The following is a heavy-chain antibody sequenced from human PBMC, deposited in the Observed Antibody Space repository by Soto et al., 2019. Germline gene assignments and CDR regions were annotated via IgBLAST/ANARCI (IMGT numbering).Heavy chain of an antibody. V-gene: IGHV4-4*07. CDR3: AREGSYSAYNFAHGIQLWSFDF. Sequence: SETLSLTCTVSGGSINTFYWSWVRHPAGKGLEWIGRIFSSGSTSFNPSLESRVAMSVDTSKNHFSLNLSSVTAADMAVYYCAREGSYSAYNFAHGIQLWSFDFWGQGALVTISS. J-gene: IGHJ4*02. D-gene: IGHD5-12*01. CDR1: GGSINTFY. CDR2: IFSSGST.